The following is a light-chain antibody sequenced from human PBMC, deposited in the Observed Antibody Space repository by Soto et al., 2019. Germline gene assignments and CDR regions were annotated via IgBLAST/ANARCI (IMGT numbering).Light chain of an antibody. Sequence: QSALTQPASVSGSPGQSITISCIETTTDFGTKKFFSWYQQHPGKAPKLIIYEGTKRPSGISNRFSGSKSGNSASLTVSGLQAEDEADYFCCLYTSSFSSFGGGTKLTVL. CDR2: EGT. V-gene: IGLV2-23*01. J-gene: IGLJ2*01. CDR3: CLYTSSFSS. CDR1: TTDFGTKKF.